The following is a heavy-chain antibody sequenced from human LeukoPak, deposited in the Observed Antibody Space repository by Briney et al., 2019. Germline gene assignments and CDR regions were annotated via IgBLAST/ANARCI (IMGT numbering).Heavy chain of an antibody. CDR3: ALWSYYYYGMDV. D-gene: IGHD3-10*01. V-gene: IGHV3-72*01. CDR2: SRNMQKSHPP. Sequence: VTLFCAVCGFPYSHRDMVWLRQAPGKGLDWVGRSRNMQKSHPPEYAASVKGRFTISRDNSNNTVWLQMNSLKTEDTAVYYCALWSYYYYGMDVWGQGTTVTVSS. J-gene: IGHJ6*02. CDR1: GFPYSHRD.